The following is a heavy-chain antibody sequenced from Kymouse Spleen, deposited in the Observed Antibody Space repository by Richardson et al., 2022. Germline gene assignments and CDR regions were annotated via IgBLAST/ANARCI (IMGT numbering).Heavy chain of an antibody. CDR1: GFTFSSYD. Sequence: EVQLVESGGGLVQPGGSLRLSCAASGFTFSSYDMHWVRQATGKGLEWVSAIGTAGDTYYPGSVKGRFTISRENAKNSLYLQMNSLRAGDTAVYYCARGDPGSYYFDYWGQGTLVTVSS. CDR2: IGTAGDT. D-gene: IGHD1-26*01. CDR3: ARGDPGSYYFDY. J-gene: IGHJ4*02. V-gene: IGHV3-13*01.